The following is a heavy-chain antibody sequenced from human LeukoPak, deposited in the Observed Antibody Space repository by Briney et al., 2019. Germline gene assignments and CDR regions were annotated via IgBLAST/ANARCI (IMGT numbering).Heavy chain of an antibody. Sequence: SETLSLTCAVYGGSFSGYYWSWIRQPPGKGLEWIGEINRGGSTTYNPSLKGRVTMSVDTSKSQFSLKVTSVTAADTAVYYCARDGRYCSSTNCYGGEGWFDPWGQGVLVTVSS. J-gene: IGHJ5*02. D-gene: IGHD2-2*01. CDR2: INRGGST. CDR3: ARDGRYCSSTNCYGGEGWFDP. V-gene: IGHV4-34*01. CDR1: GGSFSGYY.